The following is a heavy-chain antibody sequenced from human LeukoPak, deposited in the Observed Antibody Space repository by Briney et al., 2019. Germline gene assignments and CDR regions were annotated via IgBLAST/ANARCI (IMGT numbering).Heavy chain of an antibody. J-gene: IGHJ4*02. D-gene: IGHD1-14*01. CDR2: INHSGST. CDR3: ARGSNHTKFDY. V-gene: IGHV4-34*01. CDR1: GGSFSGYY. Sequence: SETLSLTCAVYGGSFSGYYWSWIRQPPGKGLEWIGEINHSGSTNYNPSLKSRVTISVDTSKNQFSLKLSSVAAADTAVYYCARGSNHTKFDYWGQGTLVTVSS.